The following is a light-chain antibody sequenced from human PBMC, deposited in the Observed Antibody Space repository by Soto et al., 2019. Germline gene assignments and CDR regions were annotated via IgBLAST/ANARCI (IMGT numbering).Light chain of an antibody. J-gene: IGKJ4*01. Sequence: EIVLTQSPATLSLSPGERATLSCRASQSVNSYLAWYQQKPGQAPRLLISDASNRATGIPARFSGSGSGTDFTLTISSLEPEDFAVYYCQQGSNWPLTFGGGTKVEIK. V-gene: IGKV3-11*01. CDR3: QQGSNWPLT. CDR1: QSVNSY. CDR2: DAS.